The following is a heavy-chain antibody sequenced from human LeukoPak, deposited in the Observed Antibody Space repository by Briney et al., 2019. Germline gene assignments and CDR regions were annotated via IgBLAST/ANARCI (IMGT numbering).Heavy chain of an antibody. V-gene: IGHV3-23*01. D-gene: IGHD3-16*01. J-gene: IGHJ4*02. CDR1: GFTFRNFA. CDR3: ARDHLYYEISGPRFDN. Sequence: PGGTLRLSCAASGFTFRNFALNWVRQAPGKGLEWVSTISGSGSNTYYTDSVRGRFTISRDNSRNTLDLQMNSLRAEDTAVYYCARDHLYYEISGPRFDNWGQGTRVTVSS. CDR2: ISGSGSNT.